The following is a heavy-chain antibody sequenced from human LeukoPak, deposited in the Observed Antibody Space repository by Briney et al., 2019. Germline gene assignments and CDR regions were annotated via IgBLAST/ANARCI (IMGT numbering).Heavy chain of an antibody. CDR1: GGSISSSSYY. CDR2: IYYSGST. CDR3: ASSSTAMVTRFDW. V-gene: IGHV4-39*01. J-gene: IGHJ4*02. Sequence: PSETLSLTCTVSGGSISSSSYYWGWIRQPPGEGLEWIGSIYYSGSTYYNPSLWSRVSISVDTSKSQFCLWLSSVCDADTAVYFCASSSTAMVTRFDWWGQGSLVTVSS. D-gene: IGHD5-18*01.